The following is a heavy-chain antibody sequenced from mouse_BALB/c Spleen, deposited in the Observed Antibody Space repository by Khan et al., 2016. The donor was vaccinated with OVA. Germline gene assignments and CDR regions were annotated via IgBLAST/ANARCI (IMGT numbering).Heavy chain of an antibody. J-gene: IGHJ4*01. Sequence: EVQLQESGPGLVKPSQSLSLTCTVTGYSITSDYAWNWIRQFPGNKLEWMGYISYSGSTTYNPSLKSRISITRDTSKDPFFLQLKYVTSEDTATLYCASELGRYYALDYWGQGTSVTVSS. D-gene: IGHD4-1*01. CDR3: ASELGRYYALDY. CDR2: ISYSGST. CDR1: GYSITSDYA. V-gene: IGHV3-2*02.